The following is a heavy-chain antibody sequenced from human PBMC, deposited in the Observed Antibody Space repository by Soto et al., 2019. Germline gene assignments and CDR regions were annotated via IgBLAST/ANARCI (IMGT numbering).Heavy chain of an antibody. CDR3: ARGHSTDCSNGVCSFFYNHEMDV. Sequence: ASVKVSCKASGYSFTGYHIHWVRQAPVQGLEWLGRINPKSGGTSTAQKFQGWVTMTRDRSISTVYMELTRLRSDDTAVYFCARGHSTDCSNGVCSFFYNHEMDVWGQGTTVTVS. V-gene: IGHV1-2*04. J-gene: IGHJ6*02. D-gene: IGHD2-8*01. CDR1: GYSFTGYH. CDR2: INPKSGGT.